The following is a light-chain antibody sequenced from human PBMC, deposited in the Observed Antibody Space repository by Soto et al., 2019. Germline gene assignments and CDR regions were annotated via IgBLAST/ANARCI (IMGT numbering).Light chain of an antibody. CDR1: SSNIGNNY. CDR2: DNN. J-gene: IGLJ2*01. V-gene: IGLV1-51*01. CDR3: GTWDSSLSAVV. Sequence: QSVLTQSPSVSAAPGQKVTISCSGSSSNIGNNYVSWYQQLPGTAPKLLIYDNNKGPSGIPDRFSGSKSGTSATLGITGLQTGDEADYYCGTWDSSLSAVVFGGGTKLTV.